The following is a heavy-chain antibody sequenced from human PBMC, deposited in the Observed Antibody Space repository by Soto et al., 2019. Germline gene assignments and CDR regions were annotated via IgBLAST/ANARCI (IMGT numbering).Heavy chain of an antibody. Sequence: ASVKVSCKASGGTFSSYAISWVRQAPGQGREGRGGIIPIFGTANCAQKFQGRVTITADDSTSTADMELSSLRSEDTSVYYCARDPIEGIVGATDNWFDPWGQGTLVTVSS. CDR2: IIPIFGTA. J-gene: IGHJ5*02. CDR3: ARDPIEGIVGATDNWFDP. V-gene: IGHV1-69*13. D-gene: IGHD1-26*01. CDR1: GGTFSSYA.